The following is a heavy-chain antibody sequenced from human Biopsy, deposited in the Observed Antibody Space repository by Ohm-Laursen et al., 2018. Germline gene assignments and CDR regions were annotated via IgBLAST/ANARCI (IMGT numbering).Heavy chain of an antibody. V-gene: IGHV3-30*03. D-gene: IGHD3-9*01. CDR2: FSYDGINK. CDR3: LREAATGYYRTADF. CDR1: GFTLSGHG. J-gene: IGHJ4*02. Sequence: SLRLSCAASGFTLSGHGMHWVRQAPGKGLEWVAHFSYDGINKHYADSVKGRFTISRDNSKNTLSLQMNSLRVEDTAMYYCLREAATGYYRTADFWGQGTLVTVSS.